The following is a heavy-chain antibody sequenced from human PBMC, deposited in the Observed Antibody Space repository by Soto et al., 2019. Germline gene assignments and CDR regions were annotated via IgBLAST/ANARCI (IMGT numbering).Heavy chain of an antibody. CDR3: AKGRRDDVLTGFYLTYFDY. CDR1: GFTFSNYA. D-gene: IGHD3-9*01. Sequence: EVQLLESGGGLVQPGGSLRLSCAASGFTFSNYAMSWVRQAPGKGLKWVSSISGSGDRTFSADSLKGRFAISRDNSRNMLFLRISSLRADDTAVYYCAKGRRDDVLTGFYLTYFDYWGQGTQVTVPS. V-gene: IGHV3-23*01. J-gene: IGHJ4*02. CDR2: ISGSGDRT.